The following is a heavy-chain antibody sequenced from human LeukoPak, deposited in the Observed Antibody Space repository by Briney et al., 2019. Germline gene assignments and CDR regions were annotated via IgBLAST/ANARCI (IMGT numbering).Heavy chain of an antibody. V-gene: IGHV4-4*02. J-gene: IGHJ4*02. CDR1: GGSISSSNW. D-gene: IGHD5-24*01. Sequence: SETLSLTCAVSGGSISSSNWWSWVRQPPGKGLEWIGEIYHSGSTNYNPSLKSRVTISVDKSKNQFSLKLSSVTAADTAVYYCARGIRRDGYHFDYWGQGTLVTVSS. CDR3: ARGIRRDGYHFDY. CDR2: IYHSGST.